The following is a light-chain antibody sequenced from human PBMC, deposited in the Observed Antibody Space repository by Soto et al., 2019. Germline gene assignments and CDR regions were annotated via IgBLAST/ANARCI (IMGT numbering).Light chain of an antibody. J-gene: IGKJ4*02. CDR1: QNIADY. CDR2: SSS. V-gene: IGKV1-39*01. Sequence: DIQMTQSPSSLSASAGDTVTITCRASQNIADYLSWYQQKPGKAPKLLMFSSSILHDGVSSRFRGDGSGTAFTLTITGLQPEDFATYYCLQPFTTQLTGGGGTTVEVK. CDR3: LQPFTTQLT.